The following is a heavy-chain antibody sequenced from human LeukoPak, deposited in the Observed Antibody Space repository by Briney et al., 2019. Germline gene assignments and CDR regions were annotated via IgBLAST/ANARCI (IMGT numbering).Heavy chain of an antibody. CDR3: VKNAQWLVLGDAFDI. CDR2: ISSNGGST. Sequence: GGSLRLSCSASGFTFSSYAMHWVRQAPRKGLEYVSAISSNGGSTYYADSVKGRFTISRDNSKNTLYLQMSSLRAEDTAVYYCVKNAQWLVLGDAFDIWGQGTMVTVSS. CDR1: GFTFSSYA. J-gene: IGHJ3*02. V-gene: IGHV3-64D*06. D-gene: IGHD6-19*01.